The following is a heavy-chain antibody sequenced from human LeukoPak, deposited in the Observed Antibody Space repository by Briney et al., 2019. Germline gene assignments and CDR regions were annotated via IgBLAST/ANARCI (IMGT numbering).Heavy chain of an antibody. D-gene: IGHD6-6*01. CDR3: ARDNGYGSSSYYFDY. J-gene: IGHJ4*02. CDR2: IYYSGST. V-gene: IGHV4-59*01. CDR1: GGSISSYY. Sequence: SETLSLTCTVSGGSISSYYWSWIRQPPGKGLEWIGYIYYSGSTNYNPSLKSRVTISVGTSKNQFSLKLSSVTAADTAVYYCARDNGYGSSSYYFDYWGQGILVTVSS.